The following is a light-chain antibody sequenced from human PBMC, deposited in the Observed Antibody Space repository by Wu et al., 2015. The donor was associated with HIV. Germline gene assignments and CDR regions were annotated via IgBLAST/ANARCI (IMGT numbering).Light chain of an antibody. V-gene: IGKV3-15*01. CDR3: QQYGSSPTT. J-gene: IGKJ5*01. CDR2: GAS. Sequence: EVVMTQSPATLSVSPGERATLACRASESVGGDVAWFQQKPGQGPRLLIYGASIRATGIPARFSGSASGTEFTLTISSMQSEDLALYHCQQYGSSPTTFGQGTRLEIK. CDR1: ESVGGD.